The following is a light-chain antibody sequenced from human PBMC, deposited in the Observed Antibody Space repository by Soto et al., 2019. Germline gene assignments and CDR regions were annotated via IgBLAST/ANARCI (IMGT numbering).Light chain of an antibody. J-gene: IGKJ1*01. CDR2: AAS. CDR1: QGISNS. Sequence: DIPMTQSPSAMSASVGARVTITCRASQGISNSLAWFQQKPGKVPQRLIYAASSLQSGGPSRFSGSGSGTEFTLTISSLQPEDFATYYCLQYNSYPWTFGQGTKVEIK. CDR3: LQYNSYPWT. V-gene: IGKV1-17*03.